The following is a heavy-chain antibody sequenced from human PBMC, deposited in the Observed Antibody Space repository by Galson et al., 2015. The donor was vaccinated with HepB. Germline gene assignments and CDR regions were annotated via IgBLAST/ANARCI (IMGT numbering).Heavy chain of an antibody. V-gene: IGHV3-23*01. CDR2: ISGSGGST. D-gene: IGHD3-10*01. CDR3: ASVLLWFGEARGY. J-gene: IGHJ4*02. Sequence: SLRLSCAASGFTFSSYAMSWVRQAPGKGLEWVSAISGSGGSTYYADSVKGRFTISRDNSKNTLYLQMNSLRAEDTAVYYCASVLLWFGEARGYWGQGTLVTVSS. CDR1: GFTFSSYA.